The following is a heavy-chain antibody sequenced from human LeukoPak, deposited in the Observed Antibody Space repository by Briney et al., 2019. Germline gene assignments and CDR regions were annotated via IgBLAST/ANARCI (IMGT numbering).Heavy chain of an antibody. D-gene: IGHD2-2*01. Sequence: ASVKVSCKASGGTFSSYAISWVRQAPGQGLEWMGGIIPIFGTANYAQKFQGRVTITADESTSTAYMELTSLRSEDTAVYYCARGYCSSTSCFLDYWGXGTLVTVSS. J-gene: IGHJ4*01. V-gene: IGHV1-69*13. CDR3: ARGYCSSTSCFLDY. CDR1: GGTFSSYA. CDR2: IIPIFGTA.